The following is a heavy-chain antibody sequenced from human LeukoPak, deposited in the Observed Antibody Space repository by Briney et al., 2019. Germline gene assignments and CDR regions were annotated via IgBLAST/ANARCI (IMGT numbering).Heavy chain of an antibody. J-gene: IGHJ4*02. Sequence: GGSLRLSCAASGFTVNSNYMSWVRQARGQGLEWVSVIYSGGSTYYTDSVKGRFTISRDNSKNTLYLQMNNLRADDTPVYYCARELEYYDYVWGSYRQVDYWGQGTLVTVSS. D-gene: IGHD3-16*02. CDR1: GFTVNSNY. V-gene: IGHV3-66*01. CDR3: ARELEYYDYVWGSYRQVDY. CDR2: IYSGGST.